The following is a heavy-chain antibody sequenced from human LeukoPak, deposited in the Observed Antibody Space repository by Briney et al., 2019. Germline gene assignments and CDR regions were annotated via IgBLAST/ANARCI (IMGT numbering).Heavy chain of an antibody. V-gene: IGHV1-2*02. CDR2: INPNSGGT. D-gene: IGHD6-19*01. CDR3: ARDSRAWERIAVAGTLLY. J-gene: IGHJ4*02. CDR1: GYTFTGYY. Sequence: ASVKVSCKASGYTFTGYYMHWVRQAPGQGLEWMGWINPNSGGTNYAQKFQGRVTMTRDTSISTAYMELSRLRSDDTAVYYCARDSRAWERIAVAGTLLYWGQGTLVTVSS.